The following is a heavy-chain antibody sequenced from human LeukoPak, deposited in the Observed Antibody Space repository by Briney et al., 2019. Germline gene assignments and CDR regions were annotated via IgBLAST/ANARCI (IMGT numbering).Heavy chain of an antibody. D-gene: IGHD3-22*01. CDR1: GGSISSSSYY. V-gene: IGHV4-39*07. J-gene: IGHJ4*02. Sequence: SETLSLTCTVSGGSISSSSYYWGWIRQPPGKGLEWIGSIYYSGSTYYNPSLKSRVTISVDTSKNQFSLKLSSVTAADTAVYYCGGGGGVVVAIFDYWGQGTLVTVSS. CDR3: GGGGGVVVAIFDY. CDR2: IYYSGST.